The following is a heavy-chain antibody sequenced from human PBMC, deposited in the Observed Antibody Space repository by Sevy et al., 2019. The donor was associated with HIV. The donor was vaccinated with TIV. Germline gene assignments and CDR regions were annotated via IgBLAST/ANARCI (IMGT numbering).Heavy chain of an antibody. CDR1: GFTFSSYD. V-gene: IGHV3-30*18. J-gene: IGHJ6*02. D-gene: IGHD6-13*01. Sequence: GGSLRLSCAASGFTFSSYDMHWVRQAPGKGLEWVAVISYDGSNKYYADSVKGRFTISRDNSKNTLYLQMNSLRAEDTAVYYCAKDKNRYSSSWYRRTDYYYGMDVWGQGTTVTVSS. CDR3: AKDKNRYSSSWYRRTDYYYGMDV. CDR2: ISYDGSNK.